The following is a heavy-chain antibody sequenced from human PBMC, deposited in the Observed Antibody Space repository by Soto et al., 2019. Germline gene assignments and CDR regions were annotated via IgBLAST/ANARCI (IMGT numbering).Heavy chain of an antibody. Sequence: QVQLVESGGGVVQPGRSLRLSCAASGFTFSSYGMHWVRQAPGKGLEWVAVIWYDGSNKYYADSVKGRFTISRDNSKNTLYMQMNRLRAEDTAVYYCARGYDFWSGYYGAGANFDYWGQGTLVTVSS. CDR2: IWYDGSNK. CDR1: GFTFSSYG. V-gene: IGHV3-33*01. D-gene: IGHD3-3*01. J-gene: IGHJ4*02. CDR3: ARGYDFWSGYYGAGANFDY.